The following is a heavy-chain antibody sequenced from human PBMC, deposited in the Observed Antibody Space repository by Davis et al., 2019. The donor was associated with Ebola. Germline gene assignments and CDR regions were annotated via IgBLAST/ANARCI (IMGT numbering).Heavy chain of an antibody. CDR2: AKSDGSST. CDR1: GFTFSSYC. J-gene: IGHJ3*02. D-gene: IGHD3-10*01. CDR3: AREGSEFNDAFDM. V-gene: IGHV3-74*01. Sequence: HTGRSLRLSCAASGFTFSSYCMHWVRQAPGEGLVWVSRAKSDGSSTSYADSVKGRFTISRDNVKNTLYLQMNSLRAEDTAVYYCAREGSEFNDAFDMWGQGTMVTVPS.